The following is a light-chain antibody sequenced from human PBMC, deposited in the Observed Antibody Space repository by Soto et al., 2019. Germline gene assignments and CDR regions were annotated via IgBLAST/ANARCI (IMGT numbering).Light chain of an antibody. Sequence: VLIKTSDTLCLSPERRSRLSPRPSQSISSSFLAWYQQKPGQAPRLLIYGASSRATGIPDRFSGSGCGTEFTLSVCGLETDDYPVYCCLRGASSAETVGQGTKVDIK. CDR2: GAS. CDR3: LRGASSAET. CDR1: QSISSSF. J-gene: IGKJ1*01. V-gene: IGKV3-20*01.